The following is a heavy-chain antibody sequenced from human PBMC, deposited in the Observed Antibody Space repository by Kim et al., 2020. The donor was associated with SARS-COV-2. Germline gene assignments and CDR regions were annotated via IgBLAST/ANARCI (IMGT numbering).Heavy chain of an antibody. Sequence: HSGQGRLTISRDYSKKTLHLQMNSLRAEDTAVYYCAKMLYSSSWYAVDIWGQGTMVTVSS. V-gene: IGHV3-23*01. D-gene: IGHD6-13*01. CDR3: AKMLYSSSWYAVDI. J-gene: IGHJ3*02.